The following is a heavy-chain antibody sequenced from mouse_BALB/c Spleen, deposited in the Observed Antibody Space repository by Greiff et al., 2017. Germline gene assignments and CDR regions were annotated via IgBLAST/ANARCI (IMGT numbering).Heavy chain of an antibody. CDR3: ARHRNWAWFAY. V-gene: IGHV5-6*01. CDR2: ISSGGSYT. CDR1: GFTFSSYG. J-gene: IGHJ3*01. D-gene: IGHD4-1*01. Sequence: EVKLMESGGDLVKPGGSLKLSCAASGFTFSSYGMSWVRQTQDKRLEWVATISSGGSYTYYPDSVKGRFTISRDNAKNTLYLQMISLKSEDTAMYYCARHRNWAWFAYWGQGTLVTVSA.